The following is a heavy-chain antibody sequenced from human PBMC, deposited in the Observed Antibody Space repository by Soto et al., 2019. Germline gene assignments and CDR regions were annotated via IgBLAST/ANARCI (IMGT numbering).Heavy chain of an antibody. J-gene: IGHJ5*02. CDR3: VRDRYSSSGWFDP. D-gene: IGHD3-10*01. V-gene: IGHV6-1*01. CDR2: TYYRSRFFS. Sequence: PSQTLSLPCAISGDSVSSYSAAWNWIRPSPSGGLEWLGRTYYRSRFFSDYAESVKSRIIINPDTSKNQFSLQLKSVTPEDTAVYYCVRDRYSSSGWFDPWGQGTPVTVSS. CDR1: GDSVSSYSAA.